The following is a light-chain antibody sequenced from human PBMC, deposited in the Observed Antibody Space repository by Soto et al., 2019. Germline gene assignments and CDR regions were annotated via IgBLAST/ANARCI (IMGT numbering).Light chain of an antibody. Sequence: DIVMTQSPDSLAVSPGERATINCESSQSVFYSSNNKNYLAWYQQKPGQPPKLLIYWASTRDSGVPDRFSGSGSGTDFTLTISSLQAEDGAVYYCQQYYSTPYTFGQGTKLEIK. J-gene: IGKJ2*01. CDR2: WAS. V-gene: IGKV4-1*01. CDR3: QQYYSTPYT. CDR1: QSVFYSSNNKNY.